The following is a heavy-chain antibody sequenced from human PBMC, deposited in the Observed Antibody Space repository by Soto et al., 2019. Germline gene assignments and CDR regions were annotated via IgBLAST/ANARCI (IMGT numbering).Heavy chain of an antibody. D-gene: IGHD2-21*02. CDR2: IYYSGST. CDR3: ARDLWGYCGTDCYPLDV. CDR1: GGSISSTGYY. Sequence: SETLSLTCTVSGGSISSTGYYWGWIRQPPGKGLEWIGSIYYSGSTSYNPSLKSRVTISVDTSKNQFSLKLNSVTAADTAVYYCARDLWGYCGTDCYPLDVWGQGTTVTVSS. J-gene: IGHJ6*02. V-gene: IGHV4-39*07.